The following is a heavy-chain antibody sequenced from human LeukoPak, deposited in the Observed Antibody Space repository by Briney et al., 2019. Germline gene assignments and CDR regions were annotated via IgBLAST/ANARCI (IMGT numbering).Heavy chain of an antibody. CDR2: IIPIFGTA. CDR1: GGTFSSYA. D-gene: IGHD3-3*01. J-gene: IGHJ5*02. Sequence: SVKVSCKASGGTFSSYAISWVRQAPGQGLEWMGGIIPIFGTANYAQKFQGRVTITADESTSTAYMELSSLRSEDTAVYYCARSPSRGITIFGVVNRDNWFDPWGQGTLVTVSS. V-gene: IGHV1-69*13. CDR3: ARSPSRGITIFGVVNRDNWFDP.